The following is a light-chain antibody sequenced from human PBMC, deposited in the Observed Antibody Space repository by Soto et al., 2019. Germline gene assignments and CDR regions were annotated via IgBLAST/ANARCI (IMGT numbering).Light chain of an antibody. J-gene: IGKJ4*01. V-gene: IGKV3-20*01. CDR2: GAF. CDR1: QSVDSNY. Sequence: EIVLTQSPGTLSLSPGDRATLSCRASQSVDSNYVAWYQQKPGQAPRLLIYGAFTRATGVPHRFSGSGSGSDFNLTISRLEPEDFAVYSCQQYGSSPLTFGGGTKVEIK. CDR3: QQYGSSPLT.